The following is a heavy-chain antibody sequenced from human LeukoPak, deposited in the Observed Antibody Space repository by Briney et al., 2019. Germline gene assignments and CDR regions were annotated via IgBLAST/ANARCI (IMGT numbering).Heavy chain of an antibody. CDR2: FDNSGSA. CDR3: ARQIDS. J-gene: IGHJ4*02. V-gene: IGHV4-59*08. CDR1: GGSISSYY. Sequence: KPSETLSLTCTVSGGSISSYYWSWIRQPPGKGLEWIGYFDNSGSANYNPSLKSRVTISVDTSKNQFSLKLSSVTAADTAVYYCARQIDSWGQGTLVTVSS.